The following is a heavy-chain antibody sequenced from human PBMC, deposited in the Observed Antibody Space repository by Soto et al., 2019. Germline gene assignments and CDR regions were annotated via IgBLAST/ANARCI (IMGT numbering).Heavy chain of an antibody. Sequence: QVQLVQSGAEVRKPGASVKVSCKASGYTFSDYYIHWVRQAPGQGLEWMGWINPNSGGTKYAPKFQGGVTMTRYTSSSTAYMELSRLRSGDTAVYYCAREPATAKPEGVDFWGQGTLVTVSS. J-gene: IGHJ4*02. CDR2: INPNSGGT. V-gene: IGHV1-2*02. CDR1: GYTFSDYY. CDR3: AREPATAKPEGVDF. D-gene: IGHD1-1*01.